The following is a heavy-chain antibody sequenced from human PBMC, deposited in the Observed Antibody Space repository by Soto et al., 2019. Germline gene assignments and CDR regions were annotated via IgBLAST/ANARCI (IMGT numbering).Heavy chain of an antibody. D-gene: IGHD2-15*01. J-gene: IGHJ3*02. CDR3: ARERGSATHGYDDFDI. CDR2: ISSSSSYI. V-gene: IGHV3-21*01. CDR1: GFTFSSYA. Sequence: GGSLRLSCAASGFTFSSYAMSWVRQAPGKGLEWVSSISSSSSYIYYADSVKGRFTISRDNAKNSLYLQMNSLRAEDTAVYYCARERGSATHGYDDFDIWGQGTMVTVSS.